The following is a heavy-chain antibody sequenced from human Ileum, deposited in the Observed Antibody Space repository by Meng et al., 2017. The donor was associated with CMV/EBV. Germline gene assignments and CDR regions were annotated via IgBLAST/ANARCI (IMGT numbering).Heavy chain of an antibody. CDR1: GFDFSKYE. CDR2: ISKIGSSI. V-gene: IGHV3-48*03. CDR3: AREGPQASDFWSNYYKPLDY. J-gene: IGHJ4*02. D-gene: IGHD3-3*01. Sequence: GESLKISCAAAGFDFSKYEMNWLRQAPGKGLEWIAYISKIGSSIYYADSVEGRFTISRDNAKSLVYLEMNGLRGEDTAVYYCAREGPQASDFWSNYYKPLDYWGQGTRVT.